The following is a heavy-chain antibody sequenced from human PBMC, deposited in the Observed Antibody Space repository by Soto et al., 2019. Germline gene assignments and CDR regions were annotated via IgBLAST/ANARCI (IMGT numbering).Heavy chain of an antibody. V-gene: IGHV4-34*01. J-gene: IGHJ4*02. Sequence: SETLSLTCAVYGGSFSGYYWTWIRQPPGKGLEWIGEITHSGSTNYNPSLKSRVTISVDTSKNQFSLKLSSVTAADTAVYYCAIGLSEYYYDSSGYYWGQGTLVTVSS. CDR3: AIGLSEYYYDSSGYY. CDR2: ITHSGST. D-gene: IGHD3-22*01. CDR1: GGSFSGYY.